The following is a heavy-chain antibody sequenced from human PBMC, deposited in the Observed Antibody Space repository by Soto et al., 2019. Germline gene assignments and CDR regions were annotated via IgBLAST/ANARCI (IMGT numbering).Heavy chain of an antibody. V-gene: IGHV1-8*01. Sequence: SGNVGCRSSGYTFTSYDINLVRQATGQGLEWMGWMNPNSGNTGYAQKFQGRVTMTRNTSISTAYMELSSLRSEDTAVYYCHTAMVRGYYYYGMDVWGQGTTVTVSS. D-gene: IGHD3-10*01. J-gene: IGHJ6*02. CDR3: HTAMVRGYYYYGMDV. CDR1: GYTFTSYD. CDR2: MNPNSGNT.